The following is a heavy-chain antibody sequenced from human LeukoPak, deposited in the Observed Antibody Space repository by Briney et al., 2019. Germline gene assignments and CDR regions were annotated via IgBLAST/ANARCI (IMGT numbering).Heavy chain of an antibody. D-gene: IGHD3-16*02. J-gene: IGHJ6*03. CDR3: ARVIAFRGYMDV. CDR1: GFTFDDYA. CDR2: ISWNSGSI. Sequence: GGSLRLSCAASGFTFDDYAMHWVRQAPGKGLEWVSGISWNSGSIGYADSVKGRFTISRDNAKNSLYLQMNSLRAEDTAVYYCARVIAFRGYMDVWGKGTTVTVSS. V-gene: IGHV3-9*01.